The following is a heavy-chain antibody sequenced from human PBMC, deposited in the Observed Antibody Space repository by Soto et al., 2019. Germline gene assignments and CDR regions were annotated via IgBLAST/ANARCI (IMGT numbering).Heavy chain of an antibody. Sequence: EVQLVESGGGLVQPGGSLRLSCAASGFTFSSYAMYWVRQAPGKGLEYVSVISGNGGSTYYANSVKGRFTISRDNFKNLLYLQMGSLRAEDMAVYYCARRGYGLYFDYWGQGTLVTVSS. D-gene: IGHD3-10*01. J-gene: IGHJ4*02. CDR3: ARRGYGLYFDY. CDR2: ISGNGGST. V-gene: IGHV3-64*01. CDR1: GFTFSSYA.